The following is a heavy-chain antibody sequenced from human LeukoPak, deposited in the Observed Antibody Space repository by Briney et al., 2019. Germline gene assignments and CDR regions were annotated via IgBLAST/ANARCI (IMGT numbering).Heavy chain of an antibody. CDR3: AKSYCSSTSCYEATVRQYYFDY. J-gene: IGHJ4*02. CDR1: GFTFDDYA. V-gene: IGHV3-9*01. D-gene: IGHD2-2*01. CDR2: ISWNSGSI. Sequence: GGSLRLSCAASGFTFDDYAMHWVRQAPGKGLEWVSGISWNSGSIGYADSVKGRFTISRDNAKNSLYLQMNSLRAEDTALYYCAKSYCSSTSCYEATVRQYYFDYWGQGTLVTVSS.